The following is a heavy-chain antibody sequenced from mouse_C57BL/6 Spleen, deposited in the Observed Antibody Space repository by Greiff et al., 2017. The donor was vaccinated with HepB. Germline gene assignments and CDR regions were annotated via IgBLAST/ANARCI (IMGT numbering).Heavy chain of an antibody. CDR1: GFTFSDYG. V-gene: IGHV5-17*01. CDR3: ARWDAMDY. CDR2: ISSGSSTI. Sequence: EVKLMESGGGLVKPGGSLKLSCAASGFTFSDYGMHWVRQAPEKGLEWVAYISSGSSTIYYADTVKGRFTISRDNAKNTLFLQMTSLRAEDTAMYYCARWDAMDYWGQGTSVTVSS. J-gene: IGHJ4*01.